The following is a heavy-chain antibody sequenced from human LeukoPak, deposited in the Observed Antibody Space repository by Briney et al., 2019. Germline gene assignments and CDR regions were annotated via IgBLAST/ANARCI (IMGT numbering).Heavy chain of an antibody. J-gene: IGHJ5*02. V-gene: IGHV4-4*07. CDR3: ARDTRSYSSSWTAWFDP. Sequence: SETLSLTCTVSGGSLSSYYWSWIRQPAGKGLEWIGRIYTSGSTNYNPSLKSRVTMSVDTSKNQFSLKLSSVTAADTAVYYCARDTRSYSSSWTAWFDPWGQGTLVTVSS. CDR1: GGSLSSYY. CDR2: IYTSGST. D-gene: IGHD6-13*01.